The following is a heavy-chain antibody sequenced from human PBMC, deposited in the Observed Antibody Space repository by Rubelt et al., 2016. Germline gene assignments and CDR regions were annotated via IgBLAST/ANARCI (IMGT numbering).Heavy chain of an antibody. Sequence: QVQLQESGPGLVKPSETLSLTCTVSGGSISSYYWSWIRQPPGKGLEWIGYIYYSESTNYNPSLKHSSTIQVDTSKNKLSRELECVTAEDTAVYYCEGSIPGLWGRASIDYWGQGTLVTVSS. J-gene: IGHJ4*02. CDR3: EGSIPGLWGRASIDY. V-gene: IGHV4-59*08. CDR1: GGSISSYY. CDR2: IYYSEST. D-gene: IGHD3-16*01.